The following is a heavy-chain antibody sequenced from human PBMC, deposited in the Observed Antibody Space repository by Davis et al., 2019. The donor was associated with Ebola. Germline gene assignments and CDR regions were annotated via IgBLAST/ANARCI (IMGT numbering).Heavy chain of an antibody. CDR2: IWYDGSNK. CDR1: GFTFSSYG. J-gene: IGHJ4*02. V-gene: IGHV3-33*01. D-gene: IGHD1-7*01. CDR3: ARDSNWNYRQVDY. Sequence: PGGSLRLSCAASGFTFSSYGMHWVRQAPGKGLEWVAVIWYDGSNKYYADSVKGRFTISRDNFKNTLYLQMNSLRAEDTAVYYCARDSNWNYRQVDYWGQGTLVTVSS.